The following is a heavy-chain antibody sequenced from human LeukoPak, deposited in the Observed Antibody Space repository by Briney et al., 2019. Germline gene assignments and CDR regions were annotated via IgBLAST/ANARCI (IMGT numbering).Heavy chain of an antibody. Sequence: ASVKVSCNASGYTFASYEINWVRQATGQGLEWMGWVNPITGDAAYAQKFQGRLTMTWNTSISTAYMELSSLKSEDTAVYYCAREGNYYDSSGYYLDYWGQGTLVTVSS. CDR2: VNPITGDA. CDR1: GYTFASYE. V-gene: IGHV1-8*01. D-gene: IGHD3-22*01. CDR3: AREGNYYDSSGYYLDY. J-gene: IGHJ4*02.